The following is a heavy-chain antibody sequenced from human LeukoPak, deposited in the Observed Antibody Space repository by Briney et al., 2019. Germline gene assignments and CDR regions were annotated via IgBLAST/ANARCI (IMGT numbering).Heavy chain of an antibody. J-gene: IGHJ4*02. CDR3: AKGYSSGWYVGYFDY. Sequence: PGGSPRLSCAASGFTFDDYAMHWVRQAPGKGLEWVSGISWNRGSIGYADSVKGRFTISRDNAKNSLYLQMNSLRAEDTALYYCAKGYSSGWYVGYFDYWGQGTLVTVSS. V-gene: IGHV3-9*01. CDR2: ISWNRGSI. CDR1: GFTFDDYA. D-gene: IGHD6-19*01.